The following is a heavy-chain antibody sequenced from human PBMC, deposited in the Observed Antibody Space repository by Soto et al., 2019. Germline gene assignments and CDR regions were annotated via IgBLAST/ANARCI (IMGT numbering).Heavy chain of an antibody. CDR3: ARDAVLWFGELRFDP. Sequence: QVQLVESGGGVVQPGRSLRLSCAASGFTFSSYGMHWVRQAPGKGLEWVAVIWYDGSNKCYADSVKGRFTISRDNSKNTLYLQMNSLRAEDTAVYYCARDAVLWFGELRFDPWGQGTLVTVSS. CDR1: GFTFSSYG. J-gene: IGHJ5*02. CDR2: IWYDGSNK. V-gene: IGHV3-33*01. D-gene: IGHD3-10*01.